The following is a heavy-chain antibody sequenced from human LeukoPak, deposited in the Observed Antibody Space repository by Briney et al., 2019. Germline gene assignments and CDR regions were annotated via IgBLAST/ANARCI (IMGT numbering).Heavy chain of an antibody. CDR1: GFIFSSHS. J-gene: IGHJ4*02. D-gene: IGHD6-19*01. CDR2: IDRTTTYI. CDR3: VRTARYSSGWYGDFDY. V-gene: IGHV3-21*01. Sequence: YPGGSLRLSCAASGFIFSSHSINWVRQAPGKGLEWVSSIDRTTTYIYYGDSVKGRFTISRDNAKNSLYLQMDSLRAEDTAAYYCVRTARYSSGWYGDFDYWGQGTLVTVSS.